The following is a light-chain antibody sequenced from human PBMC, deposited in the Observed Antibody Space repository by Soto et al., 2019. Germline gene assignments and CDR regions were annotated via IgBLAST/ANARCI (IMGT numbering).Light chain of an antibody. V-gene: IGKV1-5*03. J-gene: IGKJ1*01. CDR2: KAS. CDR1: QSISSW. Sequence: DIQITHSPSTLSASVGDRVTITCRASQSISSWLAWYQQKPGRAPKLLIFKASSLGSGVPSRFSGSGSGTEFTLTISSLQPDDFETYYCQQYKSYWTFGQGTKVDIK. CDR3: QQYKSYWT.